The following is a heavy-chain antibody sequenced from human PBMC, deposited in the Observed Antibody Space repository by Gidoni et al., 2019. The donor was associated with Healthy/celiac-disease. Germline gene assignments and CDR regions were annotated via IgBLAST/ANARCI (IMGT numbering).Heavy chain of an antibody. D-gene: IGHD3-22*01. CDR1: GFTFGSYA. J-gene: IGHJ4*02. CDR3: ARGDHSSGYYSPGFDY. V-gene: IGHV3-30*04. Sequence: QVQLVESGGGVVQPGRSLRLSCAAAGFTFGSYAMHWGRQAPGKGLEWVAVISYDGSNKYYADSVKGRFTISRDNSKNTLYLQMNSLRAEDTAVYYCARGDHSSGYYSPGFDYWGQGTLVTVSS. CDR2: ISYDGSNK.